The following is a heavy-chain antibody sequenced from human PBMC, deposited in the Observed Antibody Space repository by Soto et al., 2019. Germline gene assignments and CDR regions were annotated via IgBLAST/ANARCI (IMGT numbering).Heavy chain of an antibody. Sequence: GGSLRLSCAASGFTVSNYGMSGVRQAPGKGLEWVSAIVGSGAGPHYADSVKGRFTISRDNSKNTVYLQMNSLRAEDTAVYYCAKAPYSGSYSYFDYWGQGTLVTVS. CDR2: IVGSGAGP. CDR1: GFTVSNYG. D-gene: IGHD1-26*01. CDR3: AKAPYSGSYSYFDY. V-gene: IGHV3-23*01. J-gene: IGHJ4*02.